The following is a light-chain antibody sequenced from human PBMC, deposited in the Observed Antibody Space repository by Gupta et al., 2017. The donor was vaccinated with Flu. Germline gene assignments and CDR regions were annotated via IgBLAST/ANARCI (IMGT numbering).Light chain of an antibody. CDR1: SSDVGDYNY. J-gene: IGLJ1*01. Sequence: QSALTQPASVSGSPGQSLTISCTGTSSDVGDYNYVSWYQHHPGKAPKLMIYEVSNRPSGVSNRFSGSKSGNTASLTISGLQAEDEADYYCSSYTSSSTLSVFGTGTKVTVL. V-gene: IGLV2-14*01. CDR3: SSYTSSSTLSV. CDR2: EVS.